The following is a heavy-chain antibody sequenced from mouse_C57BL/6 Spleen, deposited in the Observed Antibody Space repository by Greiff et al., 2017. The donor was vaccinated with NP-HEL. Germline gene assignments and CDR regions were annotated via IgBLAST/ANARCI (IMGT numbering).Heavy chain of an antibody. CDR2: INPSTGGT. D-gene: IGHD2-1*01. Sequence: EVKLQQSGPELVKPGASVKISCKASGYSFTGYYMNWVKQSPEKSLEWIGEINPSTGGTTYNQKFKAKATLTVDKSSSTAYMQLKSLTSEDSAVYYCASPEGNYGYFDVWGTGTTVTVSS. J-gene: IGHJ1*03. CDR1: GYSFTGYY. V-gene: IGHV1-42*01. CDR3: ASPEGNYGYFDV.